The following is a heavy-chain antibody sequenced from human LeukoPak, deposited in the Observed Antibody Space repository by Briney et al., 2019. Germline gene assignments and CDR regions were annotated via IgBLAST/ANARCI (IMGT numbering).Heavy chain of an antibody. Sequence: SETLSLTCTVSGGSISSYYWSWIRQPPGKGLEWIGYIYSSGSTNYNPSLKSRVTISVATSKNQFSLKVGSVTAADTTVYYCYRHYYGSGSYRAYGMNVWGQGTTVTVSS. CDR3: YRHYYGSGSYRAYGMNV. J-gene: IGHJ6*02. V-gene: IGHV4-59*08. D-gene: IGHD3-10*01. CDR2: IYSSGST. CDR1: GGSISSYY.